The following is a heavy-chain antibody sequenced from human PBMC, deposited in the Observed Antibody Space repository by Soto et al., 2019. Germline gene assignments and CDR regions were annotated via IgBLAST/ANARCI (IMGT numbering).Heavy chain of an antibody. CDR3: ARLTLAGFDP. CDR2: ISGSGGST. Sequence: EVQLLESGGGLVQPGGSLRLSCAASGFTFSSYAMSWVRQAPGKGLEWVSAISGSGGSTYYADSVKGRFTISRDSSKNTLYLQMNSLRVDDTAVYYCARLTLAGFDPWGQGTLVTVSS. D-gene: IGHD2-15*01. J-gene: IGHJ5*02. CDR1: GFTFSSYA. V-gene: IGHV3-23*01.